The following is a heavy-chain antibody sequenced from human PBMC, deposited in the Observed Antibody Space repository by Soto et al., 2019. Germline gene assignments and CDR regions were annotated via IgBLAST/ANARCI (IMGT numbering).Heavy chain of an antibody. CDR1: GFTFSSYA. CDR3: AKGGGLYGDYEYEFDY. D-gene: IGHD4-17*01. V-gene: IGHV3-23*01. CDR2: ISGSGGST. J-gene: IGHJ4*02. Sequence: GGSLRLSCAASGFTFSSYAMSWVRQAPGKGLEWVSAISGSGGSTYYADSVKGRFTISRDNSKNTLYLQMNSLRAEDTAVYYCAKGGGLYGDYEYEFDYWGKGTMVTVSS.